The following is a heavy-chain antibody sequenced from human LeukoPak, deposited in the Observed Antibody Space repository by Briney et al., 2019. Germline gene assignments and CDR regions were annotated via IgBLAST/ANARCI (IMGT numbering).Heavy chain of an antibody. D-gene: IGHD3-3*01. CDR3: ATDALSLRFLEWLPPAGDI. Sequence: GASVKVSCKASGYTFTSYGISWVRQAPGQGLEWMGWISAYNGNTNYAQKLQGRVTMTTDTSTSTAYMELRSLRSDDTAVYYCATDALSLRFLEWLPPAGDIWGQGTMVTVSS. V-gene: IGHV1-18*01. J-gene: IGHJ3*02. CDR1: GYTFTSYG. CDR2: ISAYNGNT.